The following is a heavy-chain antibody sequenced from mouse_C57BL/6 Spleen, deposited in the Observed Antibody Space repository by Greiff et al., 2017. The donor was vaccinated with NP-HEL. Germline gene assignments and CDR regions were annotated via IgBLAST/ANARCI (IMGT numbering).Heavy chain of an antibody. CDR2: IWSDGST. Sequence: VQRVESGPGLVAPSQSLSITCTVSGFSLTSYGVHWVRQPPGKGLEWLVVIWSDGSTTYNSAHKSSMSISKANTKSQVFLKMNSLHTDDTSMYYCGRGYYGSSSYAMDYWGQGTSVTVSS. CDR1: GFSLTSYG. D-gene: IGHD1-1*01. J-gene: IGHJ4*01. V-gene: IGHV2-6*03. CDR3: GRGYYGSSSYAMDY.